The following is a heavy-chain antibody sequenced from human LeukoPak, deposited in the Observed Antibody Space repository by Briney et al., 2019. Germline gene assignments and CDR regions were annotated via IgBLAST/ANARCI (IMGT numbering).Heavy chain of an antibody. CDR3: AGGRGGWYAFES. Sequence: GGSLRLSCAASNFTVSGNYMTWVRQTPGMGLECVSVTYTEDVTYYADSVKGRFTISRDNSKNTLYLQMNSLRTEDTAVYYCAGGRGGWYAFESWGQGTLVTVSS. J-gene: IGHJ4*02. CDR1: NFTVSGNY. CDR2: TYTEDVT. V-gene: IGHV3-53*01. D-gene: IGHD6-19*01.